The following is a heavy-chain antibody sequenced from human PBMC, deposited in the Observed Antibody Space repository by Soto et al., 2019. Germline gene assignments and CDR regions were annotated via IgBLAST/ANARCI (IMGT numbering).Heavy chain of an antibody. J-gene: IGHJ5*02. V-gene: IGHV1-46*01. Sequence: AASVKVSCKASGYTFTIYYMHWVLQAPGQGLEWMGIINPSGGSTSYAQKFQGRVTMTRDTSTSTVYTELSSLRSEDTAVYYCARDHYDFWSGPPNWFDPWGQGTLVTVSS. CDR3: ARDHYDFWSGPPNWFDP. CDR2: INPSGGST. D-gene: IGHD3-3*01. CDR1: GYTFTIYY.